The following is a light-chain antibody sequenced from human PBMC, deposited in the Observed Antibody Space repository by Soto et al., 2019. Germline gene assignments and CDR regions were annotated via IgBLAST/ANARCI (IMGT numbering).Light chain of an antibody. Sequence: DLVLTQSPDSLAVSLGERATTSCRSIHSPFDTSYKTTYFAWYQQRPGQPPKLLIYWASTPQSGVPDRFSGGGSATDFTLTISRLQAEDVAIYYCHHYYSIAYTFGAGTRLE. CDR3: HHYYSIAYT. CDR1: HSPFDTSYKTTY. J-gene: IGKJ2*01. V-gene: IGKV4-1*01. CDR2: WAS.